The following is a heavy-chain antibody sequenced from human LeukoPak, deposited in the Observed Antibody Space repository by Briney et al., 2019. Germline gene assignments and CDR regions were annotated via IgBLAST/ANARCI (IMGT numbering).Heavy chain of an antibody. Sequence: ASVKVSCKVSGYTFTDYYMHWVQQAPGKGLEWMGLVDPEDGETIYAEKFQGRVTITADTSTDTAYMELSSLRSEDTAVYYCARAQDTASANDFEYWGQGTLVTVSS. CDR1: GYTFTDYY. J-gene: IGHJ4*02. CDR2: VDPEDGET. CDR3: ARAQDTASANDFEY. D-gene: IGHD5-18*01. V-gene: IGHV1-69-2*01.